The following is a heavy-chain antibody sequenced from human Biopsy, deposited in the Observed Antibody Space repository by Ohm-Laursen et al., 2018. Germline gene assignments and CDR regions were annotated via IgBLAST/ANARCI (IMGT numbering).Heavy chain of an antibody. CDR2: ISYDGSKT. CDR3: AKDKGTFNFYYYGMDV. D-gene: IGHD2/OR15-2a*01. CDR1: GFTFSNSG. Sequence: SLSLSLAASGFTFSNSGIHWVRLAPAKGLERVAAISYDGSKTDYGDSVKGRLNISRDNSKNTLDLQMSSLRVEDTAVYFCAKDKGTFNFYYYGMDVWGQGATVTVSS. V-gene: IGHV3-30*18. J-gene: IGHJ6*02.